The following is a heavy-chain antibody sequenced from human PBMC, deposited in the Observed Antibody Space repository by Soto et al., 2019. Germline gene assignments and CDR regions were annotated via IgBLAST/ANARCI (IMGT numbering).Heavy chain of an antibody. CDR2: INPSGGYT. CDR3: PRGGGIVVVTALSAH. V-gene: IGHV1-46*01. Sequence: ASVKVSCEASGYTFTSYYMNWVRQAPGQGLEWLGIINPSGGYTTYAQRFLGRVTMTSDTSTSTVHMELGSLTSEDTPVFFFPRGGGIVVVTALSAHRRQGPQVPV. J-gene: IGHJ1*01. CDR1: GYTFTSYY. D-gene: IGHD2-21*02.